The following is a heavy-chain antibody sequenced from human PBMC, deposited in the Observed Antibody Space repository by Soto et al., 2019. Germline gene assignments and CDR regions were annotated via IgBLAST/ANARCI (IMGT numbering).Heavy chain of an antibody. D-gene: IGHD6-19*01. CDR1: GYTFTSYY. Sequence: ASVKVSCKASGYTFTSYYMHWVRQAPGQGLEWMGIINPSGGGTSSAQKFQGRVTMTRDTSTSTVYMDLSSLRSEDTAVYYCAREGVSGQAFDIWGQGTMVTVSS. V-gene: IGHV1-46*03. CDR2: INPSGGGT. J-gene: IGHJ3*02. CDR3: AREGVSGQAFDI.